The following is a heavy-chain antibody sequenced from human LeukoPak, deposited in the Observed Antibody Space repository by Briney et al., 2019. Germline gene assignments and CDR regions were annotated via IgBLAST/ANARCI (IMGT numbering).Heavy chain of an antibody. CDR1: GGSFSGYY. J-gene: IGHJ4*02. Sequence: SETLSLTCAVYGGSFSGYYWSWIRQPPGEGLEWIGEINHSGSTNYNPSLKSRVTISVDTSKNQFSLNLSSVTAADTAVYYCARGSFTMIETYYFDYWGQGTLVTVSS. CDR3: ARGSFTMIETYYFDY. CDR2: INHSGST. V-gene: IGHV4-34*01. D-gene: IGHD3-22*01.